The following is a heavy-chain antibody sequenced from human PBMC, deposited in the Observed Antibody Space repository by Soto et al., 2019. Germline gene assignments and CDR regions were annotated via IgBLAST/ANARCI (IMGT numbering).Heavy chain of an antibody. CDR1: GGSISNYY. V-gene: IGHV4-59*01. D-gene: IGHD1-26*01. Sequence: QVQLQESGPGLVKPSETLSLSCTVSGGSISNYYWSWIRQPPGKGLEWIGYIYYSGSTNYNPSLKSRVTISVDTSKNQFSLKMSSVTVADTAVYYCAIVGGGERVGGDYWGQGTLVTVSS. CDR2: IYYSGST. CDR3: AIVGGGERVGGDY. J-gene: IGHJ4*02.